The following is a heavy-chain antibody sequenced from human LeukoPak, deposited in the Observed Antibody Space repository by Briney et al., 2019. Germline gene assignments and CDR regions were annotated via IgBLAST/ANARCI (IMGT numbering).Heavy chain of an antibody. D-gene: IGHD4-17*01. V-gene: IGHV3-23*01. J-gene: IGHJ5*02. CDR2: ISGSDGST. CDR3: AKSFTVTNWFDP. CDR1: GFTFSSYA. Sequence: GGSLRLSCAASGFTFSSYAMSWDRRAPGKGLEWVSAISGSDGSTYYADSVKGRFTISRDNSKNTLYLQMNSLRAEDTAVYYCAKSFTVTNWFDPWGQGTLVTVSS.